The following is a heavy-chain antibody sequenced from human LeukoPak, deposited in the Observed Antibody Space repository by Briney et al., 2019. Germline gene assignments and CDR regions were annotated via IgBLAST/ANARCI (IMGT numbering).Heavy chain of an antibody. CDR2: ISPSGDTP. CDR1: GFTFSSYA. CDR3: TKLKYGDQGHDY. J-gene: IGHJ4*02. Sequence: GGSLRLSCAASGFTFSSYAMSWVRQAPGKGLEWVSAISPSGDTPDYADSVKGRFTISRDNSKNTLYLQMSSLRAEDTAVYYCTKLKYGDQGHDYWGQGTLVTVSS. V-gene: IGHV3-23*01. D-gene: IGHD4-17*01.